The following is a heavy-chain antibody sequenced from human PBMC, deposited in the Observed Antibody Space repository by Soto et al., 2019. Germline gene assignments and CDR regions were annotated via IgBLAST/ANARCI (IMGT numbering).Heavy chain of an antibody. CDR2: IYHSGST. Sequence: SETLSLTCAVSGGSISSSNWWSWVRQPPGKGLEWIGEIYHSGSTNYNPSLKSRVTISVDKSKNQFSLKLSSVTAADTAVYYCARDRLRFGEFPYYYYGMDVWGQGTTVTVSS. J-gene: IGHJ6*02. CDR1: GGSISSSNW. CDR3: ARDRLRFGEFPYYYYGMDV. D-gene: IGHD3-10*01. V-gene: IGHV4-4*02.